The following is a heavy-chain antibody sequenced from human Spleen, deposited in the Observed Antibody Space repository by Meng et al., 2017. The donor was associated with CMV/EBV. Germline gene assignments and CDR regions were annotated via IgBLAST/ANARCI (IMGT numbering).Heavy chain of an antibody. CDR3: GKAPFWGAVRHLPDY. CDR2: LQYDGNKN. V-gene: IGHV3-30*02. J-gene: IGHJ4*02. Sequence: GESLKISCAASGFTFNTFGMHWVRQAPGKGLEWVTFLQYDGNKNSYADSVKGRFTVSRDNSKNTLYLEMKTLRPEDTAVYYCGKAPFWGAVRHLPDYWGQGTLVTVSS. D-gene: IGHD6-6*01. CDR1: GFTFNTFG.